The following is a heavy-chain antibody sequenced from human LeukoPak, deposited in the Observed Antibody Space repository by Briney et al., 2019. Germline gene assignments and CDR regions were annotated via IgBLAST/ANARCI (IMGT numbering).Heavy chain of an antibody. J-gene: IGHJ3*02. V-gene: IGHV4-59*01. CDR1: GGSISSYY. Sequence: SETLSLTCTVSGGSISSYYWSWIRQPPGKGLEWIGYIYYSGSTNYNPSLKSRVTISVDTSKNQFSLKLSSVTAADTAVYYCAKIFWGGGTGVFDIGGKGKRVTVFS. CDR3: AKIFWGGGTGVFDI. D-gene: IGHD3-16*01. CDR2: IYYSGST.